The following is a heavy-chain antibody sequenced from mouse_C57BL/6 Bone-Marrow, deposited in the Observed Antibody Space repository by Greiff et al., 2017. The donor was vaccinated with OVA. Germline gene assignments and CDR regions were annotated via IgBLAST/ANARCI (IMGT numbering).Heavy chain of an antibody. Sequence: EVNLVESGGGLVQSGRSLRLSCATSGFTFSDFYMEWVRQAPGKGLEWIAASRNKANDYTTEYSASVKGRFIVSRDTSQSILYLQMNALRAEDTAIYYCARDGGNLGYVDVWGTGTTVTVAS. CDR3: ARDGGNLGYVDV. D-gene: IGHD2-1*01. J-gene: IGHJ1*03. CDR1: GFTFSDFY. V-gene: IGHV7-1*01. CDR2: SRNKANDYTT.